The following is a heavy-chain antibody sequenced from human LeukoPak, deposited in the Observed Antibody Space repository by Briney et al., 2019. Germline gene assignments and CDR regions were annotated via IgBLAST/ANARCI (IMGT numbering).Heavy chain of an antibody. D-gene: IGHD1-26*01. CDR2: ISTAGGSK. CDR1: GFTFSDYH. CDR3: ARVGPWVYYFDN. Sequence: NPGGSLRLSCEASGFTFSDYHMSWIRQAPGKGLEWVSYISTAGGSKNYADSVKGRFTISRDNAKNSLYLQMNSLRAEDTAIYFCARVGPWVYYFDNWGQGTLVTVSS. V-gene: IGHV3-11*01. J-gene: IGHJ4*02.